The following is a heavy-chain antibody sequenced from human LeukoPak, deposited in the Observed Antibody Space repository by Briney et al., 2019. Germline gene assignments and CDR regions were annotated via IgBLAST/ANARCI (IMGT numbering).Heavy chain of an antibody. V-gene: IGHV1-8*01. J-gene: IGHJ5*02. Sequence: ASVKVSCKASGYTFTSYDINWVRQATGQGLEWMGWMNPNSGNTGYAQKFQGRVAMTRNTSISTAYMELSSLRSEDTAVSYCARGERRTQKIDPWGQGTLVTVSS. CDR1: GYTFTSYD. CDR3: ARGERRTQKIDP. CDR2: MNPNSGNT. D-gene: IGHD1-1*01.